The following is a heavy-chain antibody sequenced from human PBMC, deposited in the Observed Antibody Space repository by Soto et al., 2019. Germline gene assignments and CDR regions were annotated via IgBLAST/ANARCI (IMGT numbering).Heavy chain of an antibody. CDR1: GGSISSYY. Sequence: PSETLSLTCTVSGGSISSYYWSWIRQPPGKGLEWIGYIYYSGSTNYNPSLKSRVTISVDTSKNQFSLKLSSVTAADTAVYYCARAPYYDFWSGYYLDYWGQGTLVPVAS. D-gene: IGHD3-3*01. CDR2: IYYSGST. J-gene: IGHJ4*02. CDR3: ARAPYYDFWSGYYLDY. V-gene: IGHV4-59*01.